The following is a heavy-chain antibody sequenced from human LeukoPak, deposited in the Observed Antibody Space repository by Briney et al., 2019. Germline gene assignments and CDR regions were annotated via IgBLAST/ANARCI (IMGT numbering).Heavy chain of an antibody. CDR1: GGSISSGGYS. Sequence: SETLSLTCAVSGGSISSGGYSWSWIRRPPGKGLEWIGYIYHSGSTYYNPSLKSRVTISVDRSKNQFSLKLSSVTAADTAVYYCARALGYCSGGSRYSGGMDVWGKGTTVTVSS. D-gene: IGHD2-15*01. V-gene: IGHV4-30-2*01. J-gene: IGHJ6*04. CDR2: IYHSGST. CDR3: ARALGYCSGGSRYSGGMDV.